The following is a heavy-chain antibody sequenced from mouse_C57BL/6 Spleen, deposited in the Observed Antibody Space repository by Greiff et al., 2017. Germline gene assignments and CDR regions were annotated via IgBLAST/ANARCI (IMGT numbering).Heavy chain of an antibody. CDR3: ARGALYGSRDYYAMDY. CDR1: GFTFTDYY. D-gene: IGHD1-1*01. V-gene: IGHV1-36*01. J-gene: IGHJ4*01. CDR2: VYPYNGGT. Sequence: EVQLQQSGPVLVKPGPSVKISCKASGFTFTDYYMHWVKQSNGKSLEWIGLVYPYNGGTSYNQQFKGKATLTVAKSSSTAYMELNSLTSEESAVYCCARGALYGSRDYYAMDYWGQGTSVTVSS.